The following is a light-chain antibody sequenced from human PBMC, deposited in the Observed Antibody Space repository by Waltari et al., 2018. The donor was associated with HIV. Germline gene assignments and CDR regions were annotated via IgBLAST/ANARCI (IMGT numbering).Light chain of an antibody. CDR2: DAS. J-gene: IGKJ1*01. V-gene: IGKV3-20*01. CDR3: QQYDNSRWT. Sequence: ETILTQSPGTLSLSPGERATLSCRASKSVSSSHLAWYQQKPGQAPRLLVYDASSRATGIPDRFSGSGSGTDFMLTINGLEPEDFAVYYCQQYDNSRWTFGQGTKVEIK. CDR1: KSVSSSH.